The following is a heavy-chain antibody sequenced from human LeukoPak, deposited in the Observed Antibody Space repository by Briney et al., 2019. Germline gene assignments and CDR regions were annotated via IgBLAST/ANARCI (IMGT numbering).Heavy chain of an antibody. CDR3: AKKPSSGYYYIDY. Sequence: PGRSLRLSCAASGFTFSSYAMSWVRQAPGKGLEWVSTISDSGGSTYYADSVKGRFTISRDNSKNTLYLQMNSLRAEDTAVYCCAKKPSSGYYYIDYWGQGTLVTVSS. CDR1: GFTFSSYA. J-gene: IGHJ4*02. D-gene: IGHD3-22*01. V-gene: IGHV3-23*01. CDR2: ISDSGGST.